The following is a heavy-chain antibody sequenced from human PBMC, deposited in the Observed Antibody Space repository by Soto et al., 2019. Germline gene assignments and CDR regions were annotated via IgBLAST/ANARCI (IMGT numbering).Heavy chain of an antibody. D-gene: IGHD2-8*01. J-gene: IGHJ6*03. CDR3: ARGSCTNGVCYPYYYYYYMDV. CDR1: GFTFSSYG. V-gene: IGHV3-33*01. CDR2: IWYDGSNK. Sequence: QVQLVESGGGVVQPGRSLRLSCAASGFTFSSYGMHWVRQAPGKGLEWVAVIWYDGSNKYYADSVKGRFTISRDNSKNTLYLQMNSLRAEDTAVYYCARGSCTNGVCYPYYYYYYMDVWGKGTTVTVSS.